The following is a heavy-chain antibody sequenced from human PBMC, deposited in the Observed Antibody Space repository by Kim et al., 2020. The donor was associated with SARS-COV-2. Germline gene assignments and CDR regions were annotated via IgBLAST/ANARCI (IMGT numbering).Heavy chain of an antibody. V-gene: IGHV3-9*01. D-gene: IGHD3-10*01. CDR1: GFTFDDYA. CDR3: AKDVGVGDWYYVDY. CDR2: ISWNSGSI. J-gene: IGHJ4*02. Sequence: GGSLRLSCAASGFTFDDYAMHWVRQAPGKGLEWVSGISWNSGSIGYADSVKGRFTISRDNAKNSLYLQMNSLRAEDTALYYCAKDVGVGDWYYVDYWGQG.